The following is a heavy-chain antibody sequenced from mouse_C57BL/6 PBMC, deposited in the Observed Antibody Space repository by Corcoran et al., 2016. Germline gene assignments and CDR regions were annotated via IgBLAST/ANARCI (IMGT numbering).Heavy chain of an antibody. D-gene: IGHD1-1*01. CDR3: ANYYGSSYG. V-gene: IGHV1-76*01. J-gene: IGHJ2*01. CDR1: GYTFTDYY. CDR2: IYPGSGNT. Sequence: IQLQQSGPVLVKPGASVKMSCKASGYTFTDYYINWVKQRPGQGLEWIARIYPGSGNTYYNEKFKGKATLTAEKSSSTAYMQLSSLTSEDSAGYFCANYYGSSYGWGQGTTLTVSS.